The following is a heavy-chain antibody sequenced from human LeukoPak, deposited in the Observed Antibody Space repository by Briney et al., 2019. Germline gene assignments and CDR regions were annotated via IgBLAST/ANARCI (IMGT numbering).Heavy chain of an antibody. V-gene: IGHV4-39*07. Sequence: SETLSLTCTVSGGSISSSSYYWSWIRQPPGKGLEWIGEINHCGSTNYNPSLKSRVTISVDTSKNQFSLKLSSVTAADTAVYYCARVPTYYYDSSGYYPYYYYYYMDVWGKGTTVTVSS. J-gene: IGHJ6*03. CDR3: ARVPTYYYDSSGYYPYYYYYYMDV. CDR2: INHCGST. D-gene: IGHD3-22*01. CDR1: GGSISSSSYY.